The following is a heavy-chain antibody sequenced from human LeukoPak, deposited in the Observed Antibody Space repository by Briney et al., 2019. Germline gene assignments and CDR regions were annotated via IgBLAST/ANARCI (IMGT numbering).Heavy chain of an antibody. CDR2: MNPNSGNT. J-gene: IGHJ4*02. Sequence: ASVKVSCKASGYTFTSYDINWVRQATGQGLEWMGWMNPNSGNTGYAQKFQGRVTITRNTSISTAYMELSSLRSEDTAVYYCARRGIAVGGFDYWGQGTLVTVSS. V-gene: IGHV1-8*03. CDR3: ARRGIAVGGFDY. D-gene: IGHD6-19*01. CDR1: GYTFTSYD.